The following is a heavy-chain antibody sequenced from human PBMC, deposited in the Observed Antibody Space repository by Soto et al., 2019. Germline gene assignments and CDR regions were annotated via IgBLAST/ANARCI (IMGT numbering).Heavy chain of an antibody. J-gene: IGHJ4*02. V-gene: IGHV4-4*02. D-gene: IGHD3-3*01. CDR3: ASGSKDYDFWSGYYYYFDY. Sequence: SETLSLTCAVSGGSISSSNWWSWVRQPPGKGLEWIGEIYHSGSTNYNPSLKSRVTISVDKSKNQFSLKLSSVTAADTAVYYCASGSKDYDFWSGYYYYFDYWGQGTLVTVSS. CDR2: IYHSGST. CDR1: GGSISSSNW.